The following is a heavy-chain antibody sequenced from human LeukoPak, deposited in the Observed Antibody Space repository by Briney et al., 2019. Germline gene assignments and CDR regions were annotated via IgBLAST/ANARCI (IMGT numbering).Heavy chain of an antibody. J-gene: IGHJ4*02. CDR2: INHSGST. D-gene: IGHD1-26*01. Sequence: KSSETLSLTCAVYGGSFSGYYWSWIRQPPGKGLEWIGEINHSGSTNYNPSLKSRVTISVDTSKNQFSLKLSSVTAADTAVYYCAAIHPMGENFDYWGQGTLVTVSS. CDR1: GGSFSGYY. V-gene: IGHV4-34*01. CDR3: AAIHPMGENFDY.